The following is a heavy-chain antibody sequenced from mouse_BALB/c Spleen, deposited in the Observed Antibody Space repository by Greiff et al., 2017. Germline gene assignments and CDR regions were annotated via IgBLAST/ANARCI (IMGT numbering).Heavy chain of an antibody. CDR3: AREEGKLLAY. CDR1: GFTFSSYA. J-gene: IGHJ3*01. Sequence: EVHLVESGGGLVKPGGSLKLSCAASGFTFSSYAMSWVRQTPEKRLEWVASISSGGSTYYPDSVKGRFTISRDNARNILYLQMSSLRSEDTAMYYCAREEGKLLAYWGQGTLVTVSA. V-gene: IGHV5-6-5*01. CDR2: ISSGGST. D-gene: IGHD1-1*01.